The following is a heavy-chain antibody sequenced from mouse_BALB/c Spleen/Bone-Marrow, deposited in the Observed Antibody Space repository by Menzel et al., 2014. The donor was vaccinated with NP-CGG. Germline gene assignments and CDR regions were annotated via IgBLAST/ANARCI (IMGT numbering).Heavy chain of an antibody. Sequence: DVQLQESGGGLVQPGGSLKLSCAASGFDFSRYWMSWVRQAPGKGLQWIGEINPESNTINYTPSLKDEFIISRDNAKNTLYLQMSKVRSEDTALYCCARLGYYGWFAYWGQGTLVTVSA. CDR2: INPESNTI. V-gene: IGHV4-1*02. CDR3: ARLGYYGWFAY. J-gene: IGHJ3*01. D-gene: IGHD2-3*01. CDR1: GFDFSRYW.